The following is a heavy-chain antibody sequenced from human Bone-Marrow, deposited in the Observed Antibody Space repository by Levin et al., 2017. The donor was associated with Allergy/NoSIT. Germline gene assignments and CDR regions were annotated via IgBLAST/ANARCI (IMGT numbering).Heavy chain of an antibody. CDR1: GFSFSDAY. CDR3: TIGVWTSVS. V-gene: IGHV3-15*01. CDR2: IKRNADGATT. Sequence: GGSLRLSCAGSGFSFSDAYMTWVRQAPGKGLEWIGRIKRNADGATTDYAVAVKGRFTISRDDSKNLLFLKMNNLKSEDTGMYYCTIGVWTSVSWGQGTLVTVSS. J-gene: IGHJ5*02. D-gene: IGHD3/OR15-3a*01.